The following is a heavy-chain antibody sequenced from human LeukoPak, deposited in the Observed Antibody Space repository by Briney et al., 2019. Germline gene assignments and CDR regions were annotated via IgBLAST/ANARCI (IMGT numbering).Heavy chain of an antibody. V-gene: IGHV4-59*08. J-gene: IGHJ5*02. D-gene: IGHD3-10*01. CDR2: IYYSGST. CDR1: GGSISSYS. Sequence: PSETLSLTCTVSGGSISSYSWSWVRQPPGKGLEWIGYIYYSGSTNYNPSLKSRVTISVDTSKNQFSLKLSSVTAADTAVYYCAREYMVRGVYWFDPWGQGTLVTVSS. CDR3: AREYMVRGVYWFDP.